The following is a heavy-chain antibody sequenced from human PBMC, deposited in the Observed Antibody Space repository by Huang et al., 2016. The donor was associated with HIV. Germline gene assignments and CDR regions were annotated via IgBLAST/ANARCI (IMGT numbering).Heavy chain of an antibody. D-gene: IGHD3-3*01. V-gene: IGHV4-30-4*08. CDR3: ARAPATHSVFFY. CDR1: GDSISSGGYY. J-gene: IGHJ4*02. Sequence: QVQLQESGPGLVKPSQTLSLTCTVSGDSISSGGYYWTWIRQSPAKGLEWIGYSYYSGSSDYNPSLKSRVSISIDAFKNRVSLKLKSVTVADTTVYYCARAPATHSVFFYWGQGTLVTVSA. CDR2: SYYSGSS.